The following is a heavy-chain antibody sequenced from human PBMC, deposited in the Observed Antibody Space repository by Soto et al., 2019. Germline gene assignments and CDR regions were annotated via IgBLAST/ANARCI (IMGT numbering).Heavy chain of an antibody. CDR2: ISYDGSNK. CDR3: ARELSSSWLYYYYYGMDV. J-gene: IGHJ6*02. D-gene: IGHD6-13*01. V-gene: IGHV3-30-3*01. Sequence: QVQLVESGGGVVQPGRSLRLSCAASGFTFSSYAMHWVRQAPGKGLEWVAVISYDGSNKYYADSVKGRFTISRDNSKNTLYLQMNSLRAEDTAVYYCARELSSSWLYYYYYGMDVWGQGTTVTVSS. CDR1: GFTFSSYA.